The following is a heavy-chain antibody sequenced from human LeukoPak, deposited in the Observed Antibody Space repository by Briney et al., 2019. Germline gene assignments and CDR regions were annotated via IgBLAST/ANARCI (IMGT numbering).Heavy chain of an antibody. D-gene: IGHD6-13*01. CDR1: GFTFSSYW. V-gene: IGHV3-7*01. CDR2: INQDESQQ. J-gene: IGHJ4*02. CDR3: SNGIYSPSY. Sequence: GGSLRLSCAASGFTFSSYWMTWVRQAPGKGLEWVTNINQDESQQYYLESVEGRFTVSRDNARNSVYLHMNNLRVEDTAVYYCSNGIYSPSYWGRGTLVTVSS.